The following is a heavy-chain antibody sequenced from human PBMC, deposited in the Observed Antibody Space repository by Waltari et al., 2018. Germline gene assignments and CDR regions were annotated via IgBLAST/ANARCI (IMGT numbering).Heavy chain of an antibody. J-gene: IGHJ6*03. CDR1: GGSIRSGGYS. V-gene: IGHV4-30-4*08. CDR3: ARVGYGELRGAGYYYYMDV. Sequence: QVQLQESGPGLVKPSQTRSLTCTVSGGSIRSGGYSWAWIRRPPRKGLEWIGYIYYRWSTYYNPSLNSRVTLSVDTSKNQFSLKLSSVTAADTAVYYCARVGYGELRGAGYYYYMDVWGKGTTVTVSS. CDR2: IYYRWST. D-gene: IGHD4-17*01.